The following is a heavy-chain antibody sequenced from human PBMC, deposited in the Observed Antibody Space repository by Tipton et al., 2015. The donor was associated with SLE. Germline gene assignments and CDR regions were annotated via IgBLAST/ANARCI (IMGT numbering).Heavy chain of an antibody. CDR1: GFTVSSNY. Sequence: GSLRLSCAASGFTVSSNYMSWVRQAPGKGLEWVSVIYSGGSTYYADSVKGRFTISRHNSKNTLYLQMNSLRAEATAVYYCARASSGWYLDIWGQGTMVTVSS. CDR2: IYSGGST. CDR3: ARASSGWYLDI. D-gene: IGHD6-19*01. V-gene: IGHV3-53*04. J-gene: IGHJ3*02.